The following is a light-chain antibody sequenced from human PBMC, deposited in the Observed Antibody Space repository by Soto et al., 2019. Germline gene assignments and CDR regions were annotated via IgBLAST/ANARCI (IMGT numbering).Light chain of an antibody. CDR3: HCHQFDSSRVYS. CDR2: GGF. J-gene: IGKJ2*03. Sequence: EIVLTQSPATLSLSPGEKPPFLARPVQRLPTTSLAGYQQKPGQSPRLIIYGGFIRASGFTDRFSGGGSGTDFTLTISRLEPEDSAVYYCHCHQFDSSRVYSFGQGTKLEI. V-gene: IGKV3-20*01. CDR1: QRLPTTS.